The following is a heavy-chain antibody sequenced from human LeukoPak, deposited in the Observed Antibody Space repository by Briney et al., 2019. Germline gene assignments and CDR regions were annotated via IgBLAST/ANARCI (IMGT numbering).Heavy chain of an antibody. J-gene: IGHJ4*02. CDR2: IYYSGST. V-gene: IGHV4-28*03. D-gene: IGHD3-10*01. Sequence: KPSETLSLTCAVSGYSISSSNWWGWIRQPPGKGLEWIGYIYYSGSTYYNPSLKSRVTMSVDTSKNQFSLKLSSVTAADTAVYYCARGVLPRITMVRGARQLNYFDYWGQGTLVTVSS. CDR1: GYSISSSNW. CDR3: ARGVLPRITMVRGARQLNYFDY.